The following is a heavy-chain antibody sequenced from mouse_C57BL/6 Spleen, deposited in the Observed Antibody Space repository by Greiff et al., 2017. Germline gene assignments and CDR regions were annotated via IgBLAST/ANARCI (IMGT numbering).Heavy chain of an antibody. D-gene: IGHD1-1*01. J-gene: IGHJ1*03. CDR3: ARSRITTVVAGDFDV. CDR1: GYTFTSYW. CDR2: INPSSGYT. V-gene: IGHV1-7*01. Sequence: QVHVKQSGAELAKPGASVKLSCKASGYTFTSYWMHWVKQRPGQGLEWIGYINPSSGYTKYNQKFKDKATLTADKSSSTAYMQLSSLTYEDSAVYYCARSRITTVVAGDFDVWGTGTTVTVSS.